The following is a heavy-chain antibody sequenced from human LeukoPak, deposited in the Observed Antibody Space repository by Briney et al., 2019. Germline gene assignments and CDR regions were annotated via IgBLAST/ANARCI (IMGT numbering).Heavy chain of an antibody. CDR3: ARGARSAAAPPDV. V-gene: IGHV3-11*01. CDR2: ITSSGSTI. Sequence: GGSLRLSCAASGFTFSDYYMSWIRQAPGKGLEWVSYITSSGSTIYYADSVKGRFTISRDNAKNSLYLQMNSLRAEDTAVYYCARGARSAAAPPDVWGQGTTVTVSS. CDR1: GFTFSDYY. D-gene: IGHD6-13*01. J-gene: IGHJ6*02.